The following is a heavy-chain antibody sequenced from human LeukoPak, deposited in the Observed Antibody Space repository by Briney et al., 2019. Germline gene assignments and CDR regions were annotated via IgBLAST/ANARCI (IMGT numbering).Heavy chain of an antibody. CDR3: VRDLTGGSGD. CDR1: GYTFTDYY. J-gene: IGHJ4*02. D-gene: IGHD6-19*01. CDR2: INPKSGDT. V-gene: IGHV1-2*02. Sequence: GASVKVSCNASGYTFTDYYMHWVRQAPGQTFEWLAWINPKSGDTHYTQKFQGRVTVTTDTSITSVYMELSGLQSDDTAVYYCVRDLTGGSGDWGQGTLVTVSS.